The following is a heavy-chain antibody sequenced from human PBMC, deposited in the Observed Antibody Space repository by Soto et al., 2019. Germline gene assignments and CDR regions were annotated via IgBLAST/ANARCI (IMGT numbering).Heavy chain of an antibody. J-gene: IGHJ6*02. CDR1: GYSFTDYW. Sequence: GESLKISCKASGYSFTDYWIGWVRQMPGKGLEWMGIIYPGDSDTRYSPSFQGQVTISADKSISTAYLQWSSLKASDTAMYYCASSGYSGYDYYYYGMDVWGQGTTVTVSS. D-gene: IGHD5-12*01. CDR3: ASSGYSGYDYYYYGMDV. CDR2: IYPGDSDT. V-gene: IGHV5-51*01.